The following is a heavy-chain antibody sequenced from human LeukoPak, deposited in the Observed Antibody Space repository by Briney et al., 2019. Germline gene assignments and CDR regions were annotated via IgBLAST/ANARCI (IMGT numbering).Heavy chain of an antibody. CDR3: AGGLNYYDSSGYPVRSFDY. V-gene: IGHV1-69*04. CDR2: IIPILGIA. Sequence: ASVKVSCKASGGTFSSYAISWVRQAPGQGLEWMGRIIPILGIANYAQKFQGRVTITADKSTSTAYMELSSLGSEDTAVYYCAGGLNYYDSSGYPVRSFDYWGQGTLVTVSS. J-gene: IGHJ4*02. CDR1: GGTFSSYA. D-gene: IGHD3-22*01.